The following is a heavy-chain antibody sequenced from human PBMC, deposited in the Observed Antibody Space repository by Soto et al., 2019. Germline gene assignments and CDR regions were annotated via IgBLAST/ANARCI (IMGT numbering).Heavy chain of an antibody. D-gene: IGHD3-9*01. CDR3: ARHIFVLRYFDWSP. Sequence: PSETVSLTCTVSGDSISSGSYYWGWIRQPPGKGLEWIGTIYYSGNTYYNPSLKSRVTISVDTSKNQFSLNLSSVTAADTAVYYCARHIFVLRYFDWSPWGQGALVTVSS. V-gene: IGHV4-39*01. CDR2: IYYSGNT. J-gene: IGHJ5*02. CDR1: GDSISSGSYY.